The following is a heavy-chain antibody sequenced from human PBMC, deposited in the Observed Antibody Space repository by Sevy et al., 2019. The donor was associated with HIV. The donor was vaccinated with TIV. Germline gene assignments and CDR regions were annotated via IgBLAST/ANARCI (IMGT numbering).Heavy chain of an antibody. CDR3: ARDDVTGYCSSTSCYTPGDNYYYYYGMDV. J-gene: IGHJ6*02. D-gene: IGHD2-2*02. CDR1: GFTFSSYG. V-gene: IGHV3-33*01. CDR2: IWYDGSNK. Sequence: GGSLRLSCAASGFTFSSYGMHWVRQAPGKGLEWVAVIWYDGSNKYYADSVKDRFTISRDNSKNTLYLQMNSLRAEDTAVYYCARDDVTGYCSSTSCYTPGDNYYYYYGMDVWGQGTTVTVSS.